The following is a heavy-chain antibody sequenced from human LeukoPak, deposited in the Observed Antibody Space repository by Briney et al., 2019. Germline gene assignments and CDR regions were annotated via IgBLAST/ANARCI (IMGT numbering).Heavy chain of an antibody. D-gene: IGHD3-16*02. J-gene: IGHJ3*02. CDR2: ISGSGGST. Sequence: GSLRLSCAASGFPFSSYAMSWVRQAPGKGLEWVSAISGSGGSTYYADSVKGRFTISRDNSKNTLYLQMNSLRAEDTAVYYCAKVDDYVWGSYLYAFDIWGQGTMVTVSS. CDR1: GFPFSSYA. V-gene: IGHV3-23*01. CDR3: AKVDDYVWGSYLYAFDI.